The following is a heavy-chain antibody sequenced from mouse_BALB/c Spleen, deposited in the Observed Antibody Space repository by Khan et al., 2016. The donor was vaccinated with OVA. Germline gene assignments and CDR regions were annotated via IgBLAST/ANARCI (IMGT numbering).Heavy chain of an antibody. D-gene: IGHD1-1*02. J-gene: IGHJ3*01. Sequence: QVQLKESGADLVKPGASVRLSCKASGYTFTSYYLYWVKQRPGHGLEWIGDINPSNGGTNFNENFKTKATLTVDKSSNTAYLQLSSLTSEDSAVYYCTRAGSGAFAYWGQGTLVTVSA. CDR3: TRAGSGAFAY. CDR1: GYTFTSYY. CDR2: INPSNGGT. V-gene: IGHV1S81*02.